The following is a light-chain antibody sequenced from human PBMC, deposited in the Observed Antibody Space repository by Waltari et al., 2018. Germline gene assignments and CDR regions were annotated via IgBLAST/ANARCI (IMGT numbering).Light chain of an antibody. V-gene: IGKV3-15*01. CDR1: RSVSSN. J-gene: IGKJ4*01. CDR3: QEYNNWPPLT. Sequence: EIVMTQSPATLSVSPGERATLSCRASRSVSSNLAWYQQKPGQAPRLLIYGASTRATGIPARFSGSGSGTEFSLTISSLRSEDFAVYYCQEYNNWPPLTFGGGTKVEIK. CDR2: GAS.